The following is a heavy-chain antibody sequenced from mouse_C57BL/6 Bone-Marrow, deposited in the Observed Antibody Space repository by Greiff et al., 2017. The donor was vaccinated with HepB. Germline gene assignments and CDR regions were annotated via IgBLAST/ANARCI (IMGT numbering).Heavy chain of an antibody. CDR1: GYTFTSYW. J-gene: IGHJ4*01. D-gene: IGHD2-10*01. Sequence: QVQLQQPGAELVRPGSSVKLSCKASGYTFTSYWIHWVKQRPIQGLEWIGNIDPSDSETHYNQKFKDKATLTVDKSSSTAYMQLSSLTSEDSAVYYCARGGSLPRDYWGQGTSVTVSS. CDR2: IDPSDSET. CDR3: ARGGSLPRDY. V-gene: IGHV1-52*01.